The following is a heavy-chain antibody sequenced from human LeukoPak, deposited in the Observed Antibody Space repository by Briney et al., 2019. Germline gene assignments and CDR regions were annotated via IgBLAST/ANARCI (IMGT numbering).Heavy chain of an antibody. Sequence: SETLFLTCTVSGGSISSFYWTWIRQPPGKGLEWIGYIYYSGSTNYNPSLKSRVTISVDTSMNQFSLKLSSVTAADTAVYYCAREKGNSYGYDYWGQGTLVTVSS. CDR1: GGSISSFY. CDR3: AREKGNSYGYDY. V-gene: IGHV4-59*01. D-gene: IGHD5-18*01. J-gene: IGHJ4*02. CDR2: IYYSGST.